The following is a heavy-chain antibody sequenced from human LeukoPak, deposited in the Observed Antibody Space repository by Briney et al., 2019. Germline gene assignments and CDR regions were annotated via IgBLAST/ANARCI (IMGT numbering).Heavy chain of an antibody. J-gene: IGHJ4*02. CDR1: GFTFSSYA. D-gene: IGHD6-13*01. Sequence: GGSLRLSCAASGFTFSSYAMSWVRQAPGKGLEWVSAISGSGGSTYYADSVKGRFTISRDNSKNTLYLQMNRLRAEDTAAYYCAKDNAAADDYWGQGTLVTVSS. V-gene: IGHV3-23*01. CDR2: ISGSGGST. CDR3: AKDNAAADDY.